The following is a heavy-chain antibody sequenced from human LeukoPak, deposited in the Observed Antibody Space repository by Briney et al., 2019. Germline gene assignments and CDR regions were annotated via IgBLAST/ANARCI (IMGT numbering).Heavy chain of an antibody. J-gene: IGHJ5*02. CDR1: GFTFSSYA. CDR3: AKNGEVLSWFDP. D-gene: IGHD3-10*01. V-gene: IGHV3-23*01. CDR2: ISASGDRT. Sequence: GGSLRLSCAASGFTFSSYAMSWVRQAPGRGLEWVSAISASGDRTYYADSVRGRFTISRDNSKNTLYLQTNSLRAEDTAVYSCAKNGEVLSWFDPWGQGTLVTVSS.